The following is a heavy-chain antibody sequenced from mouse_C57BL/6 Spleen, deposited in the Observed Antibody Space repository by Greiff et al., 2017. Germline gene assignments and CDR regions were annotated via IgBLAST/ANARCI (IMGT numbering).Heavy chain of an antibody. J-gene: IGHJ3*01. CDR3: ARGELTGTQKGFAY. D-gene: IGHD4-1*01. CDR1: GYSFTDYN. CDR2: INPNYGTT. Sequence: VQLQQSGPELVKPGASVKISCKASGYSFTDYNMNWVKQSNGKSLEWIGVINPNYGTTSYNQKFKGKATLTVDQSSSTAYMQLNSLTSEDSAVDYCARGELTGTQKGFAYWGQGTLVTVSA. V-gene: IGHV1-39*01.